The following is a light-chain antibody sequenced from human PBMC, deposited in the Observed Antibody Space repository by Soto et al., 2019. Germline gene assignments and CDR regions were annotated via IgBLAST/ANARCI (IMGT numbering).Light chain of an antibody. CDR1: QTINRSF. J-gene: IGKJ1*01. V-gene: IGKV3-20*01. Sequence: EIVLTQSPGTVSLSPGERATLSCRASQTINRSFLAWYQHKPGQAPRLLIYGASSRATGIPDRFSGSGSGTDFILSISRLEPEDFAVYYCQQYGNVPRTFGQGTKVEIK. CDR2: GAS. CDR3: QQYGNVPRT.